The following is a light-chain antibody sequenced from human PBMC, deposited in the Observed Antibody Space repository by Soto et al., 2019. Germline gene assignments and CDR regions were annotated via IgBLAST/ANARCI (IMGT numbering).Light chain of an antibody. CDR1: SSDVGGYNY. CDR3: CSYADTLYV. CDR2: DVI. Sequence: QSALTQPRSVSGSPGQSVTISCTGTSSDVGGYNYVSWYQQRPGKAPKLLIYDVIKRPSGVPDRFSGSKSGNTASLTISGLQAEDDADYYCCSYADTLYVFGTGTKLTVL. J-gene: IGLJ1*01. V-gene: IGLV2-11*01.